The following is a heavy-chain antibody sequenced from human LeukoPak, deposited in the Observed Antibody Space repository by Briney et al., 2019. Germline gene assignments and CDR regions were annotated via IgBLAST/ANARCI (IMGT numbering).Heavy chain of an antibody. D-gene: IGHD4-17*01. CDR3: AKDRDYGDYPSAYSYYMDV. CDR1: GFTFSTYG. Sequence: PGGSLRLSCAASGFTFSTYGIHWVRQAPGKGLEWVALIRYDGTNKWYANSVKGRFTISRDNSKNMLYLQMNSLRAEDTAVYHCAKDRDYGDYPSAYSYYMDVWGKGTTVTVSS. J-gene: IGHJ6*03. CDR2: IRYDGTNK. V-gene: IGHV3-30*02.